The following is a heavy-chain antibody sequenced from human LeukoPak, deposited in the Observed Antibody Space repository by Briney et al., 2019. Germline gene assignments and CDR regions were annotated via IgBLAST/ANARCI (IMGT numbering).Heavy chain of an antibody. CDR2: IIPIFGTA. CDR3: ASGGGNCSSTSCYLPTSY. D-gene: IGHD2-2*01. V-gene: IGHV1-69*13. Sequence: SVKVSCKASGGTFSSYAISWVRQAPGQGLEWMGGIIPIFGTANYAQKFQGRVTITADESTSTAYMELSSLRSEDTAVYYCASGGGNCSSTSCYLPTSYWGQGTLVTVSS. J-gene: IGHJ4*02. CDR1: GGTFSSYA.